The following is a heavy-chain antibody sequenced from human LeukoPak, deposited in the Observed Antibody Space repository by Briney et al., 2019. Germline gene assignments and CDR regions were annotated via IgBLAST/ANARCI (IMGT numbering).Heavy chain of an antibody. D-gene: IGHD3-10*01. CDR1: GFTFSSCG. CDR3: ATAPSGSGTFLDY. J-gene: IGHJ4*02. CDR2: MSYDGRKA. Sequence: GGSLRLSCAASGFTFSSCGMHWVRQAPDKGLEWVAAMSYDGRKAYNADSVKGRFTISRDNSKNTLYLQMNSLRAEDTAVYYCATAPSGSGTFLDYWGQGTLVTVSS. V-gene: IGHV3-30*03.